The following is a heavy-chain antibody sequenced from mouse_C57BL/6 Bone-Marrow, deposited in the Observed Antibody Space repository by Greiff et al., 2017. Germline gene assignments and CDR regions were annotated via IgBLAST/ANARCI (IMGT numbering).Heavy chain of an antibody. Sequence: EVKLQESGGGLVQPGGSLKLSCAASGFTFSDYYMYWVRQTPEKRLEWVAYISNGGGSTYYPDTVKGRFTISRDNAKNTLYLQMSRLKSEDTAMYYCARQRQRRLYAMDYWGKGTSVTVSS. CDR3: ARQRQRRLYAMDY. J-gene: IGHJ4*01. CDR2: ISNGGGST. CDR1: GFTFSDYY. D-gene: IGHD3-2*02. V-gene: IGHV5-12*01.